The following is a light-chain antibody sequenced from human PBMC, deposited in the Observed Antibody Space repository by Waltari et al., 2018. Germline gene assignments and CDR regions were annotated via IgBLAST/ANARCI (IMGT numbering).Light chain of an antibody. Sequence: DIQMTQSPSTLSASVGDRVTITCRASQSINSCLAWYQQKPVKAPKLLIYKASSLESGVPSRFSGSGSGTEFTLTISSLQPDDFATYYCQQCNSYPLTFGGGTKVEIK. CDR1: QSINSC. J-gene: IGKJ4*01. V-gene: IGKV1-5*03. CDR2: KAS. CDR3: QQCNSYPLT.